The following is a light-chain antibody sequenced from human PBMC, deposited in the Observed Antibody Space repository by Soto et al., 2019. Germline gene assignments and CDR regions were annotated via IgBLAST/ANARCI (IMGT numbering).Light chain of an antibody. V-gene: IGLV2-14*01. Sequence: QSVLTQPASVSGSPGQSIAISCTGTSSDVGAYNSVSWYQQYPGKAPKLMIHDVSNRPSGVFDRFSGSKSGNTASLTISGLQAEDEADYYCSSYTSSSSYVFGSGTKVTV. CDR3: SSYTSSSSYV. J-gene: IGLJ1*01. CDR1: SSDVGAYNS. CDR2: DVS.